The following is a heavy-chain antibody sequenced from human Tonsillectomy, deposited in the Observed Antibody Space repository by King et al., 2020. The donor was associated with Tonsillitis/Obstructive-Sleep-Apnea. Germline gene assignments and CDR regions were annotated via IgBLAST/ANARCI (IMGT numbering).Heavy chain of an antibody. D-gene: IGHD5-12*01. CDR3: ARESWEGYDYNYGY. CDR1: GFTFSSYS. J-gene: IGHJ4*02. V-gene: IGHV3-21*01. Sequence: QLVQSGGGLVKPGGSLRLSCAASGFTFSSYSMNWVRQAPGKGLEWVSSISSSSSYIYYADSVKGRFTISRDNAKNSLYLQMNSLRAEDTAVYYCARESWEGYDYNYGYWGQGTLVTVSS. CDR2: ISSSSSYI.